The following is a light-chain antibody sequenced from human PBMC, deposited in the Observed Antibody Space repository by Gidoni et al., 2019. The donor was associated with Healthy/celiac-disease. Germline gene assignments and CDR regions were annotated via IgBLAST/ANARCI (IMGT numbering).Light chain of an antibody. Sequence: DIQLTQSPSSLSASVGDRVTITCRASQSISSYLNWYQQKPGKAPKLLIYAASSVQSGVPSRFSGSGSGTDFTLTISSLQPEEFATYYCQQSYSTPPGTFGGGTKVESK. CDR1: QSISSY. CDR2: AAS. V-gene: IGKV1-39*01. J-gene: IGKJ4*01. CDR3: QQSYSTPPGT.